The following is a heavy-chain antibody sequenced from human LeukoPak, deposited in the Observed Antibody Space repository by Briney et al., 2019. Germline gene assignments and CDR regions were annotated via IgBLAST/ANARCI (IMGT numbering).Heavy chain of an antibody. Sequence: PSETLSLTCTVSGGSISSSSYYWGWIRQPPGKGLEWIGSIYYSGSTYYNPSLKSRVTISVDTSKNQFSLKLSSVTAADTAVYYCARLLGQWHDYWGQGTLVTVSS. D-gene: IGHD6-19*01. J-gene: IGHJ4*02. CDR2: IYYSGST. CDR3: ARLLGQWHDY. V-gene: IGHV4-39*01. CDR1: GGSISSSSYY.